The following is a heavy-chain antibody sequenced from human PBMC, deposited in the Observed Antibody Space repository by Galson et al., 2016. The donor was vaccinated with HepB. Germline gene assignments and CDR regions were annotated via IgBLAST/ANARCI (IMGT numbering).Heavy chain of an antibody. CDR3: ARGADSGYDLGDY. CDR1: GYTFTNYY. D-gene: IGHD5-12*01. CDR2: INPSGGTT. Sequence: SVKVSCKASGYTFTNYYTHWVRQAPGQGLEWMGIINPSGGTTTYAPKFQGSVTMTRDTSTTTVYMELSSLRSADTAVYYCARGADSGYDLGDYWGQGTLVTVSS. J-gene: IGHJ4*02. V-gene: IGHV1-46*01.